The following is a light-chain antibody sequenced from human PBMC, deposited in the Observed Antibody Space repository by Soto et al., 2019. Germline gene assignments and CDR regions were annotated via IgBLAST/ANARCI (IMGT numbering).Light chain of an antibody. CDR1: QSVSSN. CDR2: GAS. CDR3: QHFNNWPLT. J-gene: IGKJ4*01. V-gene: IGKV3-15*01. Sequence: IVITQSASTVSVSPGERATLSCRASQSVSSNLAWYQHKPGQAPRLLIYGASTRATGIPARFSGSGSGTEFTLTINSLQSEDFAVYYCQHFNNWPLTFGGGTKVDIK.